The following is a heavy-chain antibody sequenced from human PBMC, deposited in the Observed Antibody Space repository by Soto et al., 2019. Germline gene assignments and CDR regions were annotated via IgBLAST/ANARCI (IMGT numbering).Heavy chain of an antibody. CDR2: VSHDGRNT. Sequence: VQLVESGVGVVQNGRSLRLSCAASGFTFSDYAMHWVRQAPGKGLEWVAVVSHDGRNTHYADSVKGRFTISRDISQNSVSLEMTSLRADDTAVYYSAKGGRQWLVTSDFNYWGQGALVTVSS. D-gene: IGHD6-19*01. CDR1: GFTFSDYA. V-gene: IGHV3-30*18. J-gene: IGHJ4*02. CDR3: AKGGRQWLVTSDFNY.